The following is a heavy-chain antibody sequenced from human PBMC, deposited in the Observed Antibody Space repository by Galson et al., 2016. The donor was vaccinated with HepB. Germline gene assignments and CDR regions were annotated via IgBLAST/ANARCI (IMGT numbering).Heavy chain of an antibody. Sequence: SLRLSCAASGFSFSNHGMHWVRQAPGKGLEWVAFISYDGNNKYYADSVKGRFTISRGNSKNTLFLQMNSLRAEDTAVYYCAKDLRGYYDFLFGTDVWGQGTTVTVSS. D-gene: IGHD3-3*01. V-gene: IGHV3-30*18. J-gene: IGHJ6*02. CDR3: AKDLRGYYDFLFGTDV. CDR2: ISYDGNNK. CDR1: GFSFSNHG.